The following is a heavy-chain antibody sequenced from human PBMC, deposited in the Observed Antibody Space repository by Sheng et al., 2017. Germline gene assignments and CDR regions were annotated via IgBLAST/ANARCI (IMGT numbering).Heavy chain of an antibody. V-gene: IGHV3-30*04. CDR1: GFTFSSYA. CDR3: AREIKPQQPFDY. CDR2: ISYDGSNK. J-gene: IGHJ4*02. D-gene: IGHD6-13*01. Sequence: QVQLVESGGGVVQPGRSLRLSCAASGFTFSSYAMHWVRQAPGKGLEWVAVISYDGSNKYYADSVKGRFTISRDNSKNTLYLQMNSLRAEDTAVYYCAREIKPQQPFDYWGQGTLVTVSS.